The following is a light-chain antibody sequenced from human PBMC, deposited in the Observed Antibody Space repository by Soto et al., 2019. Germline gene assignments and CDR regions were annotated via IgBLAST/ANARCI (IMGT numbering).Light chain of an antibody. J-gene: IGLJ1*01. CDR3: SSYRSSSTLDV. CDR1: SSDVGGYKY. V-gene: IGLV2-14*01. Sequence: QLVLTQPASVSGSPGQSITISCTGTSSDVGGYKYVSWYQQHPGKAPKLIIYDVSNRPSGVSNRFSGSKSGNTASLNISGLQAEDEADYYCSSYRSSSTLDVFGTGTKLTVL. CDR2: DVS.